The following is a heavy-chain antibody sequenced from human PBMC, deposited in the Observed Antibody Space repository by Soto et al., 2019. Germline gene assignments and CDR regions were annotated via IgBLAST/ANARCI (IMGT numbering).Heavy chain of an antibody. D-gene: IGHD6-13*01. CDR2: IYYRGNT. CDR3: AREGAGRAPLDI. J-gene: IGHJ3*02. CDR1: DVSVKGYS. Sequence: SETLSRTCPVSDVSVKGYSWSWIRQPPGKGLEWIGYIYYRGNTNYNPSLKSRVSISLDTPKNQFSLRLDSVTASDTAVYYCAREGAGRAPLDIWGLGKMVTAS. V-gene: IGHV4-59*02.